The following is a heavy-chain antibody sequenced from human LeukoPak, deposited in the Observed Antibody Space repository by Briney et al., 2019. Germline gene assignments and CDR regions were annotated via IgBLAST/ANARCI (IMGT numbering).Heavy chain of an antibody. CDR1: NVSISCNTYH. CDR3: ATDKYNYVWGNHHFYG. J-gene: IGHJ4*02. Sequence: SETLSLPCTVSNVSISCNTYHRPWIRQPPGKGLEYIGCLNYRGRPYYHPSLKSRVTLSVDTSKIQFSLKLNSATSTYTAVYYCATDKYNYVWGNHHFYGWGQRTLVTVSS. V-gene: IGHV4-39*07. D-gene: IGHD3-16*01. CDR2: LNYRGRP.